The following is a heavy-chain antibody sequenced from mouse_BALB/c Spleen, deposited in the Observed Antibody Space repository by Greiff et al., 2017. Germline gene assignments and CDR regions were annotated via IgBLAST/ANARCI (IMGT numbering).Heavy chain of an antibody. CDR3: ARDGPEGFAY. Sequence: EVQVVESGGGLVQPGGSLRLSCATSGFTFTDYYMSWVRQPPGKALEWLGFIRNKANGYTTEYSASVKGRFTISRDNSQGILYLQMNTLRAEDSATYYCARDGPEGFAYWGQGTLVTVSA. V-gene: IGHV7-3*02. CDR2: IRNKANGYTT. CDR1: GFTFTDYY. J-gene: IGHJ3*01.